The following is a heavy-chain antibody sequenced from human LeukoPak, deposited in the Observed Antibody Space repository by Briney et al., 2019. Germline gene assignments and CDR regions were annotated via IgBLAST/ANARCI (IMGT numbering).Heavy chain of an antibody. CDR2: IYHDGST. J-gene: IGHJ4*02. V-gene: IGHV4-38-2*02. CDR1: GYSISSGAY. CDR3: VRDPPDY. Sequence: SGTLSLTCAVSGYSISSGAYWGWIRQPPGQGLRWIGCIYHDGSTYYDPSLQSRVTISVDTSKNQFSLKLSSVTATDTAVYYCVRDPPDYWGQGTLVTVSS.